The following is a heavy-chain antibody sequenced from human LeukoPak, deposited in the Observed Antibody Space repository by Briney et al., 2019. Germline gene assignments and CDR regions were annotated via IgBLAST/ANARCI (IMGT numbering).Heavy chain of an antibody. CDR2: IIPILGIA. CDR3: APTKRQQPRIFDP. Sequence: GASVKVSCKASGGTFSSYTISWVRQAPGQGLEWMGRIIPILGIANYAQKFQGRVTITADKSTSTAYMELSSLRSEDTAVYYCAPTKRQQPRIFDPWGQGTLVTVSS. J-gene: IGHJ5*02. V-gene: IGHV1-69*02. CDR1: GGTFSSYT. D-gene: IGHD6-13*01.